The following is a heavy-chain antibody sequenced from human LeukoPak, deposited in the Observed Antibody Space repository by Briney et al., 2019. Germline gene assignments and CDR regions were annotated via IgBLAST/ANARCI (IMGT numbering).Heavy chain of an antibody. D-gene: IGHD7-27*01. V-gene: IGHV3-48*01. CDR3: ARESITGDRDFDY. J-gene: IGHJ4*02. CDR1: GFSFSGYS. Sequence: GGSLRLSCAASGFSFSGYSMNWVRQAPGRGLEWISYISSGSRTIFYADSVKGRFTISRDNAKNSLYLLMNSLRADDTAVYYCARESITGDRDFDYWGQGTLTTVSS. CDR2: ISSGSRTI.